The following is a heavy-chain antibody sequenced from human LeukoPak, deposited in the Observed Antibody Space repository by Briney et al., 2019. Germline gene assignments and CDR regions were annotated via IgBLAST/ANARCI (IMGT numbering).Heavy chain of an antibody. V-gene: IGHV4-34*01. CDR1: GGSFSGYY. J-gene: IGHJ4*02. D-gene: IGHD5-12*01. CDR3: ASFGGYSGYEGS. Sequence: SETLSLTCAVYGGSFSGYYWSWIRQPPEKGLEWIGEINHSGSTNYNPSLKSRVTISVDTSKNQFSLKLSSVTAADTAVYYCASFGGYSGYEGSWGQGTLVTVSS. CDR2: INHSGST.